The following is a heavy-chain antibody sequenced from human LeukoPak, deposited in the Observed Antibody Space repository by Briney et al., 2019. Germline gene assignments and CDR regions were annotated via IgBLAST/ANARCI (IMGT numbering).Heavy chain of an antibody. D-gene: IGHD1-14*01. V-gene: IGHV4-59*01. CDR2: IYQTTT. J-gene: IGHJ6*04. CDR3: ARNFPGRTEDV. CDR1: GDSMSPYF. Sequence: SETLSLTCTVPGDSMSPYFWTWVRQSPGKGLEWVGYIYQTTTTYNPSLKGRVTISTDMSQNQLSLKVTSVTAADTAVYYCARNFPGRTEDVWGKGTTVIVSS.